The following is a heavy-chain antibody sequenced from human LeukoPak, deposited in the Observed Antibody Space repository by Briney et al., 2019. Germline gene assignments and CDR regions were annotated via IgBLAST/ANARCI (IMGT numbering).Heavy chain of an antibody. D-gene: IGHD6-13*01. J-gene: IGHJ4*02. CDR3: ARDVGAAAATVYYFDY. Sequence: PGGSLSLSCAASGFTFGSHCMHWVRLAPGKGRGWVVVIWYDGSFKYYVDSVKGRFTISRDNSMSTLYLQMNSLRAEDTAVYYCARDVGAAAATVYYFDYRGQGTLVTVSS. V-gene: IGHV3-33*01. CDR1: GFTFGSHC. CDR2: IWYDGSFK.